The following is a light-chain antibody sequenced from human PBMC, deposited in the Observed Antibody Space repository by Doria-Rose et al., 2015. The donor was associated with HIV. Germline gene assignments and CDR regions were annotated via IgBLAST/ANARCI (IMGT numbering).Light chain of an antibody. CDR1: QSFSSTY. V-gene: IGKV3-20*01. CDR2: DGS. J-gene: IGKJ1*01. CDR3: HQYGTSWT. Sequence: TQSPGTLSLSPGERATLSCRASQSFSSTYLAWYQQKPGQAPSLLIYDGSTSATGIPDRCSASGSWTDFTLTINRLEPEDFALYYCHQYGTSWTFGQGTKVEI.